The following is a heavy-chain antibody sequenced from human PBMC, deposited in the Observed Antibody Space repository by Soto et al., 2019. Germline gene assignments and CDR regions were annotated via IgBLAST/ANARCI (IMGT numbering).Heavy chain of an antibody. D-gene: IGHD4-4*01. J-gene: IGHJ4*02. V-gene: IGHV3-23*01. Sequence: PGGSLRLSCAASGFSFNTHAMNWVRQAPGKGLEWVSGISDDGGFRYYADSAKGRFTISRDNSKNTVYLQMNGLRADDTAVYYCAKDLDDYSSAIDFWGQGTLVTVSS. CDR1: GFSFNTHA. CDR2: ISDDGGFR. CDR3: AKDLDDYSSAIDF.